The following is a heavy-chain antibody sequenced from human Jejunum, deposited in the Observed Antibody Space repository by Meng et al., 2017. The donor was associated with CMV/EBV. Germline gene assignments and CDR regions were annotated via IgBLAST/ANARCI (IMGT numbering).Heavy chain of an antibody. CDR3: ARVEVGITSGDY. CDR2: ISAYNGDT. J-gene: IGHJ4*02. D-gene: IGHD1-26*01. Sequence: QVQLVQSGAEVRKPGASVKVSCKASGYTYTHHGIGWVRHVPGQGLEWMGWISAYNGDTNYAQTLQGRVTMTTDTSTSTAYMELRSLRSDDTAVYYCARVEVGITSGDYWGQGTLVTVSS. CDR1: GYTYTHHG. V-gene: IGHV1-18*04.